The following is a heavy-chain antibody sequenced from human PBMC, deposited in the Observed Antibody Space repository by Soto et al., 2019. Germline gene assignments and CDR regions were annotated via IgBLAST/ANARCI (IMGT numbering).Heavy chain of an antibody. J-gene: IGHJ5*02. V-gene: IGHV3-11*06. Sequence: QVQLVESGGGLVKPGGSLRLSCAASGFTFSDYYMSWIRQAPGKGLEWVSYISSSSYTNYADSVKGRFTISRDNAKNSLYLQMNSLRAEDTAVYYCARGGIAAADPYFNWFDPWGQGTLVTVSS. CDR2: ISSSSYT. CDR3: ARGGIAAADPYFNWFDP. D-gene: IGHD6-13*01. CDR1: GFTFSDYY.